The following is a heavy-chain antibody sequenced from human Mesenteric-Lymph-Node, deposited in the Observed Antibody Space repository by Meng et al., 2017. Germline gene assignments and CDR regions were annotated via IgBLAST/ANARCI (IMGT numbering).Heavy chain of an antibody. CDR3: ARASTTLASNHY. Sequence: ASVKVSCKASGYTFTGYYMHWVRQAPGQGLEWMGWLNPNTGNTGYAQKFQGRVTITRDTSIGTAYMELSSLRLEDTAVYYCARASTTLASNHYWGQGTLVTVSS. V-gene: IGHV1-8*03. CDR2: LNPNTGNT. D-gene: IGHD1-1*01. CDR1: GYTFTGYY. J-gene: IGHJ4*02.